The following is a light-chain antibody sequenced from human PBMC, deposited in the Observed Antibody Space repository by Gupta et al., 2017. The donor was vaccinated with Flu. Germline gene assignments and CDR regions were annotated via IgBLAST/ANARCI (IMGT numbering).Light chain of an antibody. CDR1: QEISNY. V-gene: IGKV1-33*01. Sequence: DIQMTQSPSSLSASVGDRVTITCQASQEISNYLNWYQQKPGKAPKLLIYDASNLETGVPSRFSGRGAGTDFTFTISSLQPEDIATYHCQQYDNLPLTFGGGTKVEIK. CDR2: DAS. CDR3: QQYDNLPLT. J-gene: IGKJ4*01.